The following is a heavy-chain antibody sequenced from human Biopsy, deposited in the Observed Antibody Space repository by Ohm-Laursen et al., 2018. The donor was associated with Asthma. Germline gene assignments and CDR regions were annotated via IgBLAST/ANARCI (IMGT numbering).Heavy chain of an antibody. D-gene: IGHD1-26*01. CDR1: GFTFDDYA. CDR2: ISWNSGSI. J-gene: IGHJ4*02. V-gene: IGHV3-9*01. CDR3: AKGEWELLEANFDY. Sequence: SLRLSCAASGFTFDDYAMRWVRQAPGKGLEWVSGISWNSGSIGYADSVKGRFTISRDSAKNSLYLQMNSLRAEDTALYYCAKGEWELLEANFDYWGQGTLVTVSS.